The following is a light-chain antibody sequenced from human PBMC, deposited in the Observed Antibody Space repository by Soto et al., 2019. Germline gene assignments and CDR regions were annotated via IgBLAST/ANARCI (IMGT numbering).Light chain of an antibody. CDR2: DAS. J-gene: IGKJ2*01. Sequence: EIVLTQSPATLSLSPGVRATLSCRASQSVSSYLAWYQQKPGQAPRLLIYDASNRAPGIPARFSGSGSGTDFTLTISSLEPEDFAVYFCQQRSDWPYTFGQGAKLEIK. CDR3: QQRSDWPYT. V-gene: IGKV3-11*01. CDR1: QSVSSY.